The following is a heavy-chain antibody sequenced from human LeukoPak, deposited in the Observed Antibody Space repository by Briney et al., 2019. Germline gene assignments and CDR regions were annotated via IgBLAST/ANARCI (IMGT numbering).Heavy chain of an antibody. CDR2: IYPGDSDT. Sequence: HGESLKISCQGSGYIFTTYWIAWVRQMPGKGLEWMGIIYPGDSDTRYSPSFQGQVTISADKSTSTAYLHWSSLKASDTAMYYCARPAIAAAGSGFDIWGQGTMVIVSS. V-gene: IGHV5-51*01. D-gene: IGHD6-13*01. J-gene: IGHJ3*02. CDR3: ARPAIAAAGSGFDI. CDR1: GYIFTTYW.